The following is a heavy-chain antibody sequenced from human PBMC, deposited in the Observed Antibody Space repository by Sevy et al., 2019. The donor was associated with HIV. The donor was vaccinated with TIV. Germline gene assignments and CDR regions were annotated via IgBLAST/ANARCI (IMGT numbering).Heavy chain of an antibody. CDR2: ISYDGSNK. Sequence: EGSLRLSCAASGFTFSSYAMHWVRQAPGKGLEWVAVISYDGSNKYYAHSVKGRFTISRDNSKNTLYLQMNSLRAEDTAVYYCARDKRGILPYYFDYWGQGTLVTVSS. J-gene: IGHJ4*02. D-gene: IGHD3-16*01. CDR3: ARDKRGILPYYFDY. V-gene: IGHV3-30*04. CDR1: GFTFSSYA.